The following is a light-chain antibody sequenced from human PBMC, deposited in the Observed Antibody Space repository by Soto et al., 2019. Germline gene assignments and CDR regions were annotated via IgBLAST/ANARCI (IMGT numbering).Light chain of an antibody. CDR2: GAS. J-gene: IGKJ1*01. V-gene: IGKV3-15*01. CDR1: QSVSNN. CDR3: QQYNNWPPWT. Sequence: EIVMTQSPATLSVSPGERATLSCRASQSVSNNLAWYQQKPGQAPRLLIYGASTRATDIPARFSGSGSGTEFTLPISSLQSEDCAVYYCQQYNNWPPWTFGQGTKVEIK.